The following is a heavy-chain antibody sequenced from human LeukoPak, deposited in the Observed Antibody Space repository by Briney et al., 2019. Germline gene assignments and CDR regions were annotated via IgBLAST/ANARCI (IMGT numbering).Heavy chain of an antibody. D-gene: IGHD3-9*01. CDR1: GFTFSSYS. Sequence: GGSLRLSCAASGFTFSSYSMNWVRQAPGKGLEWVSYISSSSSTIYYADSVKGRFTISRDNSKNSLYLQMNSLRDEDTAVYYWARDDHRYFDWPTKGRYFDYWGQGTLVTVSS. V-gene: IGHV3-48*02. CDR2: ISSSSSTI. CDR3: ARDDHRYFDWPTKGRYFDY. J-gene: IGHJ4*02.